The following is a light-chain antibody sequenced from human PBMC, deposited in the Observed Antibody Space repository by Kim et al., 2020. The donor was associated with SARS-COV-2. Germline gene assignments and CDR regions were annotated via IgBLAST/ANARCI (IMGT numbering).Light chain of an antibody. CDR2: YDS. CDR1: NIGSKS. V-gene: IGLV3-21*04. Sequence: APGKTARITCGGNNIGSKSVHWYQQKPGQAPVLVIYYDSDRPSGIPERFSGSNSGNTATLTISRVEAGDEADYYCQVWDSSDHRVFGGGTQLTVL. CDR3: QVWDSSDHRV. J-gene: IGLJ3*02.